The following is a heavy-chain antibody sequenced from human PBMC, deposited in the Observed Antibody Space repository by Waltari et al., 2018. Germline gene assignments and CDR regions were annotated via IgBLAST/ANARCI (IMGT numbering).Heavy chain of an antibody. CDR2: INPNRGGT. J-gene: IGHJ6*02. V-gene: IGHV1-2*06. Sequence: QVQLVQSGAEVKKPGASVKVSCKASGYTFTGYYMHWVRQAPGQGLEGMGRINPNRGGTNDAQKFQGRVTMTRDTSISTAYMELSRLRSDDTAVYYCARDHGSLPTYYYYGMDVWGQGTTVTVSS. D-gene: IGHD1-26*01. CDR3: ARDHGSLPTYYYYGMDV. CDR1: GYTFTGYY.